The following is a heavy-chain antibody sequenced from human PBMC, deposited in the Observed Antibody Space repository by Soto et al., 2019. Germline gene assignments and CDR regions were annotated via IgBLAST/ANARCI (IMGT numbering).Heavy chain of an antibody. J-gene: IGHJ6*02. V-gene: IGHV1-69*13. Sequence: SVKVSCKASGGTFSSYAISWVRQAPGQGLEWMGGIIPIFGTANYAQKFQGRVTITADESTSTAYMELSSLRSEDTAVYYCASGSIRGMYSSSSNYYHGMDVWGQGTTVTVSS. CDR3: ASGSIRGMYSSSSNYYHGMDV. CDR1: GGTFSSYA. CDR2: IIPIFGTA. D-gene: IGHD6-6*01.